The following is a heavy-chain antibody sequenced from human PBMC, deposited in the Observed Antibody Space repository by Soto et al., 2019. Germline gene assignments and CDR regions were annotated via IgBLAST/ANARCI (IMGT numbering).Heavy chain of an antibody. CDR3: ARNYYDSSGYFLDWIDP. Sequence: PGGSLRLSCAASGFTFSSYSMNWVRQAPGKGLEWVSYISSSSSTMYYADSVKGRFTISRDNAKNSLYLQMNSLRDEDTAVYYCARNYYDSSGYFLDWIDPWGQGTLVTVSS. J-gene: IGHJ5*02. CDR2: ISSSSSTM. V-gene: IGHV3-48*02. CDR1: GFTFSSYS. D-gene: IGHD3-22*01.